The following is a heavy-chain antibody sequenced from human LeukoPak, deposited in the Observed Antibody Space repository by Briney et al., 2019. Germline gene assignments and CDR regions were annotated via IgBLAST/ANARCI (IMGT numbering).Heavy chain of an antibody. D-gene: IGHD2-2*01. CDR3: ARVSCSSTSCPRRDALDV. V-gene: IGHV4-59*01. Sequence: SETLSLTCAVYGGSFSGYYWSWIRQPPGKGLEWIGYIYYSGSTNYNPSLKSRVTISVDTSKNQFSLNLSSVTTADTAVYYCARVSCSSTSCPRRDALDVWGQGTMVTVSS. CDR2: IYYSGST. J-gene: IGHJ3*01. CDR1: GGSFSGYY.